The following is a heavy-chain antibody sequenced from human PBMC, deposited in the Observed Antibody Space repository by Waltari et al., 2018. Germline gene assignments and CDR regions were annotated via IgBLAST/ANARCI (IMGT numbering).Heavy chain of an antibody. Sequence: QVQLQESGPGLVKPSETLSLTCTVSGGSISSYYWSWIRQPAGKGLEWIGRIYTSGSTNYNPSLKSRVTMSVDTSKNQFSLKLSSVTAADTAVYYCARGSQTFWSSSFHFDYWGQGTLVTVSS. V-gene: IGHV4-4*07. CDR3: ARGSQTFWSSSFHFDY. D-gene: IGHD3-3*01. CDR1: GGSISSYY. CDR2: IYTSGST. J-gene: IGHJ4*02.